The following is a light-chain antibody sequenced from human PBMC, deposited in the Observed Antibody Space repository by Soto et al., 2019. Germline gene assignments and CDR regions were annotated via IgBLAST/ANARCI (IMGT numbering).Light chain of an antibody. CDR2: EVS. Sequence: QSALTQPASVSGSPGQSITMSCTGTGSDVGGYKYVSWYQHHPGKAPKLMIYEVSNRPSGVSNRFSGSKSGNTASLTISGLQAEDEADYYCSSYSSTWVFGGGTKLNVL. CDR1: GSDVGGYKY. J-gene: IGLJ3*02. CDR3: SSYSSTWV. V-gene: IGLV2-14*01.